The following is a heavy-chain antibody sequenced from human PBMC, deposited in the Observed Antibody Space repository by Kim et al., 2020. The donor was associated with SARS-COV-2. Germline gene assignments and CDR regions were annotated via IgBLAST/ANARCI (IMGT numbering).Heavy chain of an antibody. V-gene: IGHV5-10-1*01. D-gene: IGHD3-16*02. J-gene: IGHJ3*01. CDR3: ARLVIGSGAAFDF. CDR2: IDPSDSYS. CDR1: GYSFTTYW. Sequence: GESLKISCKGSGYSFTTYWINWVRQMPGKGLEWMGRIDPSDSYSNFSPSFQGHVTMSSDKSISTAYLHWSSLKASDTAMYYCARLVIGSGAAFDFWGQGTQVTVSS.